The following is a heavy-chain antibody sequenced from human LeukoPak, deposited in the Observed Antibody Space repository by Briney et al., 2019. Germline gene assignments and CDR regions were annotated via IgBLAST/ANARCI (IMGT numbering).Heavy chain of an antibody. J-gene: IGHJ4*02. D-gene: IGHD1-26*01. CDR1: GGSISSSSYY. CDR3: ARHQGGYRRYFDY. Sequence: SETLSLTCTVSGGSISSSSYYWRWIRQPPGKGLEWIGSIYYSGSTYYNPSLKSRVTISVDTSKNQFTLKLSSVTAADRAVYYCARHQGGYRRYFDYWGQGTLVTVSS. CDR2: IYYSGST. V-gene: IGHV4-39*01.